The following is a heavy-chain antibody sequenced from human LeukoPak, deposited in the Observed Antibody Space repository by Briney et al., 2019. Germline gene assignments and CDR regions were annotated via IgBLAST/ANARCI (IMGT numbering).Heavy chain of an antibody. V-gene: IGHV3-23*01. CDR2: ISGSGGST. Sequence: PGGSLRLSCAASGFTFSSYGTSWVRQAPGKGLEWVSAISGSGGSTYYADSVKGRFTISRDNSKNTLYLQMNSLRAEDTAVYYCAKRGGAYYYDSSGYYYPSDYYFDYWGQGTLVTVSS. D-gene: IGHD3-22*01. CDR1: GFTFSSYG. CDR3: AKRGGAYYYDSSGYYYPSDYYFDY. J-gene: IGHJ4*02.